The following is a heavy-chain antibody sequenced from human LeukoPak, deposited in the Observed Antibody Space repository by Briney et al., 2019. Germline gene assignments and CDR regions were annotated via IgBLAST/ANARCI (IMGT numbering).Heavy chain of an antibody. D-gene: IGHD3-22*01. CDR1: GGSISSHY. CDR3: ARLLNNDSSGDPDTFDM. V-gene: IGHV4-59*11. Sequence: PSETLSLTCAVSGGSISSHYWSWIRQPPGKGLEWIGYVYYSGKTYYSPSLHSRVTMSVDTYNNRFSLKLTFVTAADTAVYYCARLLNNDSSGDPDTFDMWGQGTMVTVSS. CDR2: VYYSGKT. J-gene: IGHJ3*02.